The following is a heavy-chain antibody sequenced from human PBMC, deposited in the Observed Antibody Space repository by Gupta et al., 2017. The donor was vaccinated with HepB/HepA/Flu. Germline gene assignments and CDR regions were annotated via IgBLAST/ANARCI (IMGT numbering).Heavy chain of an antibody. V-gene: IGHV2-5*02. CDR3: AHRTKDSASSGYDS. J-gene: IGHJ4*02. D-gene: IGHD3-22*01. Sequence: QITLKESGPTLVKPTQTLTLTCTFSGFSLSTSGVGVGWIRQPQGKALEWLALMYWADDKRDSLSRTGRLTITKDTSKNQVVLTMTKMDHVETATYYCAHRTKDSASSGYDSWGQGTLVTVSS. CDR1: GFSLSTSGVG. CDR2: MYWADDK.